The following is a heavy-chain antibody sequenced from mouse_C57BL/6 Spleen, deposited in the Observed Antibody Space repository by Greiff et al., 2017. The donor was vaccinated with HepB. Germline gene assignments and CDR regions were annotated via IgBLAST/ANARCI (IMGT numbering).Heavy chain of an antibody. V-gene: IGHV8-12*01. Sequence: QVTLKESGPGILQSSQTLSLTCSFSGFSLSTSGMGVSWIRQPSGKGLEWLAHIYWDDDKRYNPSLKSRLTISKDTSRNQVFLKITSVDTADTATYYCARSRGFLYAMDYWGQGTSVTVSS. J-gene: IGHJ4*01. CDR2: IYWDDDK. CDR3: ARSRGFLYAMDY. CDR1: GFSLSTSGMG.